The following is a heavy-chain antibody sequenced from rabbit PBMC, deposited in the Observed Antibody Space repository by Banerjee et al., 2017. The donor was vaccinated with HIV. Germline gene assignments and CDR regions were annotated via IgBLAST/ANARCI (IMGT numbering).Heavy chain of an antibody. D-gene: IGHD7-1*01. CDR1: GFSFSSSHW. Sequence: QEHLEESGGDLVKPEGSLTLTCTASGFSFSSSHWICWVRQAPGKGLEWIGCIYTGSSGTTSYASWAKGRFTISRTSSTTVDLKMTSLTAADTATYFCARDGYPGYGYPNLWGPGTLVTVS. V-gene: IGHV1S45*01. J-gene: IGHJ4*01. CDR2: IYTGSSGTT. CDR3: ARDGYPGYGYPNL.